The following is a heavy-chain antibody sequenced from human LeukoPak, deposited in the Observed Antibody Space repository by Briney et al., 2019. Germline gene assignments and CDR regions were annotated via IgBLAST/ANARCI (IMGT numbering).Heavy chain of an antibody. CDR1: GFTFTTYG. CDR3: AKSECSSTSCYTNY. CDR2: ISYDEINK. V-gene: IGHV3-30*18. D-gene: IGHD2-2*02. J-gene: IGHJ4*02. Sequence: GGSLRLSCAASGFTFTTYGMHWVRQTPGKGLEWVALISYDEINKYYADSVKGRFTISRDNSKNTLYLQMNSLRAEDTAVYYCAKSECSSTSCYTNYWGQGTLVTVSS.